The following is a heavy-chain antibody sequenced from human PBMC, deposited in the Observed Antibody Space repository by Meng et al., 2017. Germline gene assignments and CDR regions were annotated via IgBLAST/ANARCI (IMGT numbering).Heavy chain of an antibody. D-gene: IGHD3-22*01. CDR3: ARSPPAKTYYYDSSGYRRYYFDY. V-gene: IGHV4-34*01. J-gene: IGHJ4*02. CDR1: GGSFSGYY. CDR2: INHSGST. Sequence: SETLSLTCAVYGGSFSGYYWSWIRQPPGKGLEWIGEINHSGSTNYNPSLKSRVTISVDTSKNQFSLKLSSVTAADTAVYYCARSPPAKTYYYDSSGYRRYYFDYWAQGTLAT.